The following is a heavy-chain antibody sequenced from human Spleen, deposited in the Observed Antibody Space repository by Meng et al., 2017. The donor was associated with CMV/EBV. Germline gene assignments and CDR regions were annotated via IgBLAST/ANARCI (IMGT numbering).Heavy chain of an antibody. D-gene: IGHD6-6*01. CDR1: GYTFSGYY. CDR2: INPNSGAT. J-gene: IGHJ4*02. V-gene: IGHV1-2*02. CDR3: ARDSRSIAARFFLNY. Sequence: ASVKVSCKASGYTFSGYYMYWVRQAPGQAPGQGLEWMGWINPNSGATNYAQKFVVRVTMTRDTSISTAYMELSRLRSDDTAVYYCARDSRSIAARFFLNYWGQGTLVTVSS.